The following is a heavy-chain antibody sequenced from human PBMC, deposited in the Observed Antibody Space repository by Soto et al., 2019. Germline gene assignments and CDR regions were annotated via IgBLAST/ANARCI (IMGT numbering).Heavy chain of an antibody. CDR1: GFTFSSYA. CDR2: ISYDGSNK. Sequence: QVQLVESGGGVVQPGRSLRLSCAASGFTFSSYAMHWVRQAPGKGLEWVAVISYDGSNKYYADSVKGRFTISRDNSKNTLYLQMYSLRAEDTALYYCARDAAAMIVVVLTGYFDYWGQGTLVTVSS. V-gene: IGHV3-30-3*01. D-gene: IGHD3-22*01. CDR3: ARDAAAMIVVVLTGYFDY. J-gene: IGHJ4*02.